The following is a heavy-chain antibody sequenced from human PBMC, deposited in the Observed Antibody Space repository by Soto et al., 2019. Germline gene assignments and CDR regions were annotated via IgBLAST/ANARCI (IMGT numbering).Heavy chain of an antibody. CDR3: ALGGGRIAARPYDY. J-gene: IGHJ4*02. Sequence: QVQLQQWGAGLLKPSETLSLTCAVYGGSFSGYYWSWIRQPPGKGLEWIGEINHSRSTNYNPSLKSRVTISVDTSKNEFSLKLGSVPAADTAVYYCALGGGRIAARPYDYWGQGTLVTVSS. V-gene: IGHV4-34*01. D-gene: IGHD6-6*01. CDR2: INHSRST. CDR1: GGSFSGYY.